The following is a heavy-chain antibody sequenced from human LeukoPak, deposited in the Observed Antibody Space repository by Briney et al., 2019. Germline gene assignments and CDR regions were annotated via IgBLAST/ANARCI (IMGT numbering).Heavy chain of an antibody. D-gene: IGHD1-26*01. Sequence: GGSLRLSCAASGFTFSSYSMNWVRQAPGKGLEWVSSISSSSSYIYYADSVKGRSTISRDNAKNSLYLTMNSLRAEDTAVYYCAKDYEPLVGVHRWGDWFDPWGQGPLVTVSS. V-gene: IGHV3-21*01. CDR2: ISSSSSYI. CDR3: AKDYEPLVGVHRWGDWFDP. J-gene: IGHJ5*02. CDR1: GFTFSSYS.